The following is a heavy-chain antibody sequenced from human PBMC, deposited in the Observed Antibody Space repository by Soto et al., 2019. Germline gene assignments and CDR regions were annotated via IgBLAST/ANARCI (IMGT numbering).Heavy chain of an antibody. CDR1: GYTFTDYD. CDR2: INAGNGNT. V-gene: IGHV1-3*01. J-gene: IGHJ6*02. Sequence: GASVKVSCKASGYTFTDYDIHWVWQAPGQRLEWMGWINAGNGNTKYSQKFQGRVTMTTDTSTSTVHMEVRSLRSDDTAVYYCAREGVAPYYYYGMDVWGQGTPVTVSS. D-gene: IGHD5-12*01. CDR3: AREGVAPYYYYGMDV.